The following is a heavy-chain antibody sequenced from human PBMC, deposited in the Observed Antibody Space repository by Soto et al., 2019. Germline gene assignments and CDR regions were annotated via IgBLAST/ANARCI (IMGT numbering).Heavy chain of an antibody. V-gene: IGHV3-73*01. CDR3: TRLSQTSNSDY. J-gene: IGHJ4*02. CDR1: GFTFSGSA. CDR2: IRSKANSYAT. D-gene: IGHD2-2*01. Sequence: GGSLRLSCAASGFTFSGSAMHWVRQASGKGLEWVGRIRSKANSYATAYAASVKGRFTISRDDSKNTAYLQMNSLKTEDTAVYYCTRLSQTSNSDYWGQGTLVTVSS.